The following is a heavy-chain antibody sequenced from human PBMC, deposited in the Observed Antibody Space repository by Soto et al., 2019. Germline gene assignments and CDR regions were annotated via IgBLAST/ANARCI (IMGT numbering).Heavy chain of an antibody. J-gene: IGHJ6*02. Sequence: GGSLRLSCAASGFTFSSYGMHWVRQAPGKGLEWVAVISYDGSNKYYADSVKGRFTISRDNSKNTLYLQMNSLRAEDTAVYYYGKVSPFRAYGGPPYGMDVGGQGTRVTVS. CDR2: ISYDGSNK. V-gene: IGHV3-30*18. CDR3: GKVSPFRAYGGPPYGMDV. CDR1: GFTFSSYG. D-gene: IGHD3-10*01.